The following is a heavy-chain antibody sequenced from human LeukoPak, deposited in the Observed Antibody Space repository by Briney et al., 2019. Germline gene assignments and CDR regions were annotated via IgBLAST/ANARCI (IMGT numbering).Heavy chain of an antibody. CDR1: GGSISSYY. J-gene: IGHJ6*03. Sequence: PSETLSLTCTVSGGSISSYYWSWIRQPPGKGLEWIGYIYYSGSTNYNPSLKSRVTISVDTSKNQFSLKLSSVTAADTAVYYCARVEGFWSGYSYPMDVWGKGTTVTVSS. V-gene: IGHV4-59*01. CDR3: ARVEGFWSGYSYPMDV. CDR2: IYYSGST. D-gene: IGHD3-3*01.